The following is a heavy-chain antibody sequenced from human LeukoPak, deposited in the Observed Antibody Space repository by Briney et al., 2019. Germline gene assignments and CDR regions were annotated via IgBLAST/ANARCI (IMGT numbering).Heavy chain of an antibody. D-gene: IGHD5-18*01. Sequence: GASVKVSCKASGYIFTTYGISWVRQAPGQGLEGMGWINTYNGNIDYAQKLQGRVTMTTDTSTSTAYMELRSLRSDDTAVYYCARDPLTAMVGYADYWGQGTLVTVSS. CDR3: ARDPLTAMVGYADY. J-gene: IGHJ4*02. V-gene: IGHV1-18*01. CDR1: GYIFTTYG. CDR2: INTYNGNI.